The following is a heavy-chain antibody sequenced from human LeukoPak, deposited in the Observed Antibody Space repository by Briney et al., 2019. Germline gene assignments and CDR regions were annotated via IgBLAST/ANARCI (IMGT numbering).Heavy chain of an antibody. CDR3: AKDLLYCSSTSCHPIAGMDV. D-gene: IGHD2-2*01. V-gene: IGHV3-23*01. J-gene: IGHJ6*02. CDR1: GFTFSSYA. CDR2: ISGSSGST. Sequence: GGSLRLSCAASGFTFSSYAMSWVRQAPGKGLEWVSAISGSSGSTYYADSVKGRFTISRDNSKNTLYLQMNSLRAEDTAVYYCAKDLLYCSSTSCHPIAGMDVWGQGTTVTVSS.